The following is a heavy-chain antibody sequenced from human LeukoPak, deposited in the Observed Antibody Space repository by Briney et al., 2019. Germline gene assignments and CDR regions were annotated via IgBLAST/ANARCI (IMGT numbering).Heavy chain of an antibody. D-gene: IGHD2-8*02. Sequence: GASVKVSCKASGYTFTSYAMNWVRQAPGQGLEWMGIINPSGGSTSYAQKFQGRVTMTRDMSTSTVYMELSSLRSEDTAVYYCAIGGVQYFDLWGRGTLVTVSS. J-gene: IGHJ2*01. CDR1: GYTFTSYA. CDR3: AIGGVQYFDL. CDR2: INPSGGST. V-gene: IGHV1-46*01.